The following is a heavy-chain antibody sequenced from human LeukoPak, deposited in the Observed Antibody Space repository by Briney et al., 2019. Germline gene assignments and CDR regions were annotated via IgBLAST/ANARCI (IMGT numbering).Heavy chain of an antibody. CDR3: ASVAYCPRGVLYDYFYY. CDR1: GGSFSGYY. CDR2: INHSGST. V-gene: IGHV4-34*01. D-gene: IGHD2-8*01. J-gene: IGHJ4*02. Sequence: SETLSLTCAVYGGSFSGYYWSWIRQPPGKGLEWIGEINHSGSTNYNPSLKSRVTISVDTSKNQFSLKLSSVTAADTAVYYCASVAYCPRGVLYDYFYYWGEGTLVTVSS.